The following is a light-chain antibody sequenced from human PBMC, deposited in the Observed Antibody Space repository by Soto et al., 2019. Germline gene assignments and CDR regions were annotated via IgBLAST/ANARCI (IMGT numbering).Light chain of an antibody. Sequence: DIQMTQSPSSLSASVGDRVTITCRASQDISNYVSWFQQKPGRPPKSLIYAASILQSGVPSTFSGSGSGTDFTLTISSLQHEDFATYLDQRDSASPFSFRPGNKVDI. J-gene: IGKJ3*01. V-gene: IGKV1-16*01. CDR2: AAS. CDR1: QDISNY. CDR3: QRDSASPFS.